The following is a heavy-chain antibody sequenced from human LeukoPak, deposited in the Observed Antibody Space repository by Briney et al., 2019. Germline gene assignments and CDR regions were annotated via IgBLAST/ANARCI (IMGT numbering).Heavy chain of an antibody. D-gene: IGHD3-3*01. CDR1: GFSFSSYW. CDR3: ARVFRPSLTVFIIRGAFDI. J-gene: IGHJ3*02. Sequence: GGSLRLSCAASGFSFSSYWMSWVRQAPGKGLEWVANIKQDGSETNYVDSVKGRFTISRDNAMNSFYLQMNSLRAEDTAVYYCARVFRPSLTVFIIRGAFDIWGQGTMVTVSS. V-gene: IGHV3-7*01. CDR2: IKQDGSET.